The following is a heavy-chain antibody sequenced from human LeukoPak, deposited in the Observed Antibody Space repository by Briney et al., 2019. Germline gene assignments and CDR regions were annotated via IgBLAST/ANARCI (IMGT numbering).Heavy chain of an antibody. J-gene: IGHJ4*02. CDR3: ARDRYYDSSGFPRSYYFDY. Sequence: GASVKVSCKASGYTFTGYYMHWVRQAPGQGLEWMGWINPNSGGTNYAQKSQGRVTMTRDTSISTAYMELSRLRSDDTAVYYCARDRYYDSSGFPRSYYFDYWGQGTLVTVSS. D-gene: IGHD3-22*01. CDR2: INPNSGGT. V-gene: IGHV1-2*02. CDR1: GYTFTGYY.